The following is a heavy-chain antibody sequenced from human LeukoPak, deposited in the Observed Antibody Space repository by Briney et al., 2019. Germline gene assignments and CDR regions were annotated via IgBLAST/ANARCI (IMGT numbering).Heavy chain of an antibody. CDR2: IWYDGSNK. CDR1: GFTFSSYG. D-gene: IGHD3-3*01. V-gene: IGHV3-33*01. CDR3: ARDRVIFGVVNTYYFDY. Sequence: GGSLRLSCAASGFTFSSYGMHWVRQAPGKGLEWVAVIWYDGSNKYYADSVKGRFTISRDNSKNTLYLQMNSLRAEDTAAYYCARDRVIFGVVNTYYFDYWGQGTLVTVSS. J-gene: IGHJ4*02.